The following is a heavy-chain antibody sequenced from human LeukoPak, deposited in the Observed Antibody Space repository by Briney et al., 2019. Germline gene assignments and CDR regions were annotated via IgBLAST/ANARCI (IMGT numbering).Heavy chain of an antibody. Sequence: KPGGSLRLSCAASGFTFSDYYMSWIRQAPGKGLEWVSYISSSSSTIYYADSVKGRFTISRDNAKNSLYLQMNSLRAEDTAVYYCARAAGERSSGYYYYYYYYMDVWGKGTTVTVSS. V-gene: IGHV3-11*04. J-gene: IGHJ6*03. CDR1: GFTFSDYY. D-gene: IGHD3-22*01. CDR2: ISSSSSTI. CDR3: ARAAGERSSGYYYYYYYYMDV.